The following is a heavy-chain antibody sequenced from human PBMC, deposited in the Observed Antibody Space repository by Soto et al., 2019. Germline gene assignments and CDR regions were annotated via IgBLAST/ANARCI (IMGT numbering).Heavy chain of an antibody. Sequence: SETLSLTCTLCGGSISRYYWIWIRQPPGEGLEWIGYIYYSGRTYYYPSLKSRVTISVDTSKNQFSLKLSSVTAAYTAVYYCARDYCSGGSCYDNWFDPWGQGTLVTVSS. CDR2: IYYSGRT. V-gene: IGHV4-59*01. CDR1: GGSISRYY. CDR3: ARDYCSGGSCYDNWFDP. D-gene: IGHD2-15*01. J-gene: IGHJ5*02.